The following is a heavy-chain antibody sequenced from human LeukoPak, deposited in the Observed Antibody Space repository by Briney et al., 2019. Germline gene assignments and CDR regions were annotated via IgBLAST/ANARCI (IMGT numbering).Heavy chain of an antibody. D-gene: IGHD5-18*01. CDR3: ARDFAWIRLWSAPGAFDI. CDR2: ISYDGSNK. J-gene: IGHJ3*02. CDR1: GFTFSSYA. Sequence: GGSLRLSCAASGFTFSSYAMHWVRQAPGKGLEWVAVISYDGSNKYYADSVKGRFTISRDNSKNTLYLQMNSLRAEDTAVYYCARDFAWIRLWSAPGAFDIWGQGTMVTVSS. V-gene: IGHV3-30*04.